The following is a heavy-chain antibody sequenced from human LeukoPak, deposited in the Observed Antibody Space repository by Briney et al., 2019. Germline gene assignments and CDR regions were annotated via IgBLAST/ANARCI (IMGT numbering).Heavy chain of an antibody. CDR3: ARGSD. Sequence: PGGSLRLSCAASGFTFSSYAMHWVRQAPGKGLEYVSAISSNGGSTYYANSVKGRFTISRDNSKNTLYLLMGSLRAEDMAVYYCARGSDWGQGTLVTVSS. V-gene: IGHV3-64*01. CDR2: ISSNGGST. CDR1: GFTFSSYA. J-gene: IGHJ4*02.